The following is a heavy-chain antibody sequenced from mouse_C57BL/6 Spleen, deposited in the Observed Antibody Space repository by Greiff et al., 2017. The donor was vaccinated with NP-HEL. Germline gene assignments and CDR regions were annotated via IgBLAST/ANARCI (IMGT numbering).Heavy chain of an antibody. Sequence: QVQLQQSGPELVKPGASVKISCKASGYAFSSSWMNWVKQRPGKGLEWIGRIYPGDGDTTYNGKFKGKATLTADKSSSTAYMQLSSLTSEDSAVYFCARKDWVVWGTGTTVTVSS. V-gene: IGHV1-82*01. CDR2: IYPGDGDT. CDR3: ARKDWVV. CDR1: GYAFSSSW. D-gene: IGHD4-1*01. J-gene: IGHJ1*03.